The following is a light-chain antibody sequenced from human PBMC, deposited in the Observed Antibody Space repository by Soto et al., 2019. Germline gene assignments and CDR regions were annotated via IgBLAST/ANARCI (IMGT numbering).Light chain of an antibody. CDR3: QKCNTAPLT. J-gene: IGKJ5*01. Sequence: DIQMTQSPSSLSASVGDRVTITCRASQDISGYLAWYQQKPGKVPKLLIYSASTLQSGVPSRFSGSGSGTDFTLTISRLQPEDVANYYCQKCNTAPLTFGQGTRLEIK. CDR2: SAS. V-gene: IGKV1-27*01. CDR1: QDISGY.